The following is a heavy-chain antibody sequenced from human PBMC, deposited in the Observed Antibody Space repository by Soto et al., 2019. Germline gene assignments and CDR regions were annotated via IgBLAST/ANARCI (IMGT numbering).Heavy chain of an antibody. Sequence: GSIGTNSLILLQKPPGKGLEWIGYIYYSRSTNYNPSLKSRVTISVDTSKNQFSLEVRSLTAADTAVYYCTTSGRTWTDAFDFWGQGATVLVSS. CDR2: IYYSRST. CDR3: TTSGRTWTDAFDF. V-gene: IGHV4-59*12. J-gene: IGHJ3*01. D-gene: IGHD1-1*01. CDR1: GSIGTNS.